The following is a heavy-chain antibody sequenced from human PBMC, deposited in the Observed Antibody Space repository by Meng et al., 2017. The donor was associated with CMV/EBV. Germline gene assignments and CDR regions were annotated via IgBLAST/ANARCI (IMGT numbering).Heavy chain of an antibody. J-gene: IGHJ4*02. Sequence: ASGFTFSGYGMHWVRQAPGKGLEWVAVISYDGSNKYYADSVKGRFTISRDNSKNTLYLQMNSLRAEDTAVYYCVRYYYDSSGYRFDYWGQGTLVTVSS. D-gene: IGHD3-22*01. CDR1: GFTFSGYG. CDR3: VRYYYDSSGYRFDY. CDR2: ISYDGSNK. V-gene: IGHV3-30*03.